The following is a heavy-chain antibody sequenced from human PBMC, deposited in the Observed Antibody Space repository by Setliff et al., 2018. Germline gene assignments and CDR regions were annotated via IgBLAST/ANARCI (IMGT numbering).Heavy chain of an antibody. J-gene: IGHJ6*03. CDR2: TIPNFGTT. V-gene: IGHV1-69*05. CDR1: GGTFSSYG. Sequence: SVKVSCKASGGTFSSYGISWVRQAPGQGLEWLGGTIPNFGTTNYAQEFQGRVTIITDESTSTAYMELSSLRFEDTAVYYCAREGLDTRSSTDYRYYMDVWGKGTTVIVSS. D-gene: IGHD5-18*01. CDR3: AREGLDTRSSTDYRYYMDV.